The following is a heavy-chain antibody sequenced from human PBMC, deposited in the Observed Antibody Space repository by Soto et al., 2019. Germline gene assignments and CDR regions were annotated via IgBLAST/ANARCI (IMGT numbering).Heavy chain of an antibody. Sequence: QVQLQESGPGLVKPSETLSLTCTVSGGSISSYYWSWIRQPPGQGLEWIGYISYSGSTNYNSSLTSRVTISVDTSKNQFSLKLSSVAAADTAVYYCARDGDIVGAFDYWGQGTLVTVSS. CDR1: GGSISSYY. V-gene: IGHV4-59*01. CDR2: ISYSGST. CDR3: ARDGDIVGAFDY. D-gene: IGHD1-26*01. J-gene: IGHJ4*02.